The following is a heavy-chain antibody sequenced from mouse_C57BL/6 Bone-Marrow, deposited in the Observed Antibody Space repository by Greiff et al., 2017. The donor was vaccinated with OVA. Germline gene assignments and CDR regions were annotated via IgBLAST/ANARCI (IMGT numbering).Heavy chain of an antibody. CDR2: IYPRDGST. CDR3: ARLGVYYYGSWAY. Sequence: VMLVESGPELVKPGASVKLSCKASGYTFTSYDINWVKQRPGQGLEWIGWIYPRDGSTKYNEKFKGKATLTVDTSSSTAYMELHSLTSEDSAVYFCARLGVYYYGSWAYWGQGTLVTVSA. D-gene: IGHD1-1*01. CDR1: GYTFTSYD. V-gene: IGHV1-85*01. J-gene: IGHJ3*01.